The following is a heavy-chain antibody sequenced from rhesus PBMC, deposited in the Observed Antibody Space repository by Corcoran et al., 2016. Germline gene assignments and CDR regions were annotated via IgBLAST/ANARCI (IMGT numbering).Heavy chain of an antibody. D-gene: IGHD6-25*01. J-gene: IGHJ2*01. CDR2: ISGSGDNT. V-gene: IGHV4-173*01. CDR1: GGSISRDY. CDR3: ARRHSGTSDYFDI. Sequence: QLQLQESGPGLVKPSETLSLTCAVSGGSISRDYWGWIRQPPGKGLEWIGRISGSGDNTDYNPSLKSRVTISTDTSRNQFSLGLSSVTAADTAVYYCARRHSGTSDYFDIWGPGTPITISS.